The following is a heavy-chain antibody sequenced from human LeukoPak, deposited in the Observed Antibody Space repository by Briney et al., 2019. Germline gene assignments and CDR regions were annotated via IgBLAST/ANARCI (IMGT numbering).Heavy chain of an antibody. CDR2: INPSGGST. J-gene: IGHJ6*02. Sequence: ASVKVSCRASGYIFTSYGFSWVRQAPGQGLEWMGIINPSGGSTSYAQKFQGRVTMTRDTSASTAYMELSSLRSEDTAVYYCALDGYSSSWYGSYYYYGMDVWGQGTTVTVSS. V-gene: IGHV1-46*01. CDR3: ALDGYSSSWYGSYYYYGMDV. CDR1: GYIFTSYG. D-gene: IGHD6-13*01.